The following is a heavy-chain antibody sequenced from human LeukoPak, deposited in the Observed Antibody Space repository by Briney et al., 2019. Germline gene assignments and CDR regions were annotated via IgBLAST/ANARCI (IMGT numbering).Heavy chain of an antibody. CDR3: AREGYSNTDY. CDR2: IIPILGIA. V-gene: IGHV1-69*04. D-gene: IGHD5-18*01. J-gene: IGHJ4*02. Sequence: SVKVSCKASGGTFSSYAISWVRQAPGQGLEWMGRIIPILGIANYAKKFQGRVTITADKSTSTAYMELSSLRSEDTAVYYCAREGYSNTDYWGQGTLVTVSS. CDR1: GGTFSSYA.